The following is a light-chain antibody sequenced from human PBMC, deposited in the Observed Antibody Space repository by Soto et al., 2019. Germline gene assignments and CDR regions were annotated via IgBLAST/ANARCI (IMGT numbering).Light chain of an antibody. CDR3: SSFTRDYTFG. Sequence: QSALTQPASVSGSPGQSIAISCTGTSSDVGGYNYVSWYQQHPGKAPKLLLSEVSNRPSGVSDRFSGSKSGNTASLTISGLQTQDEADYYCSSFTRDYTFGFATGTKETV. CDR2: EVS. V-gene: IGLV2-14*01. CDR1: SSDVGGYNY. J-gene: IGLJ1*01.